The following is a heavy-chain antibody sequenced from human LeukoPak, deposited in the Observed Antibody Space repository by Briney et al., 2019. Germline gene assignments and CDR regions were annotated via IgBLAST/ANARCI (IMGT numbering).Heavy chain of an antibody. CDR3: ARGDYYYGMDV. D-gene: IGHD3-10*01. Sequence: PSETLSLTCTVSGGSISSYYWSWIRQPPGKGLEWIGYIYYSGSTNYNPSLKSRVTISVDTSKNQFSLKLSSVTAADTAVYYCARGDYYYGMDVWGQGTTVHVSS. J-gene: IGHJ6*02. CDR2: IYYSGST. CDR1: GGSISSYY. V-gene: IGHV4-59*08.